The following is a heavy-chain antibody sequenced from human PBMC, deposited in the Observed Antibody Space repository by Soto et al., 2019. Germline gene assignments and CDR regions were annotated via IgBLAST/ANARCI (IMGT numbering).Heavy chain of an antibody. CDR2: IYYAGDT. J-gene: IGHJ4*02. V-gene: IGHV4-39*01. CDR1: GGSISSSSYY. D-gene: IGHD3-3*01. CDR3: ARQDATMGYYAFWSGFRVAH. Sequence: SETLSLTCTDSGGSISSSSYYWGWIRQSPGKGLEWIGSIYYAGDTQYNPSLKSRVTLSVDRSHNQFSLKVTSVTAADTAVYFRARQDATMGYYAFWSGFRVAHWGQGTLVPVSS.